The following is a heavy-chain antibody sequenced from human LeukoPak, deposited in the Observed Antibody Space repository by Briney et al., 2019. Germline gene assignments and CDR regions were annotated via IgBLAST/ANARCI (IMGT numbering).Heavy chain of an antibody. J-gene: IGHJ4*02. CDR2: IHYSGST. CDR3: ARGEPAFSSGWYTYYFDY. CDR1: GGSIDTTY. Sequence: SETLSLTCSVSGGSIDTTYWSWIRQPPGKGLEWIGNIHYSGSTNYNSSLKSRVTISVDTSKNQFSLKMISVTTADTAVYFCARGEPAFSSGWYTYYFDYWGQGTLVTVSS. D-gene: IGHD6-19*01. V-gene: IGHV4-59*01.